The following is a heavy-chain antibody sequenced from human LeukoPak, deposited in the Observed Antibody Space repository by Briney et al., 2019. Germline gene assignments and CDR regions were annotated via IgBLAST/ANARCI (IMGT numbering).Heavy chain of an antibody. V-gene: IGHV3-74*01. CDR3: LTGGWYNWDADFDY. Sequence: GGSLRLSCKASGFTFKDSWMYWVRQAPGQGLLWVSRINGDGSDISYVDSVKGRFTISRDNAKNTLYLQMNSLRVEDTAVYYCLTGGWYNWDADFDYWGQGTLVTVPS. D-gene: IGHD1-1*01. J-gene: IGHJ4*02. CDR2: INGDGSDI. CDR1: GFTFKDSW.